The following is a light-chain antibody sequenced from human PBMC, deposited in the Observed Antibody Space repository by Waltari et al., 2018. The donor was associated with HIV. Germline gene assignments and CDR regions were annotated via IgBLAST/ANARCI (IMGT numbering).Light chain of an antibody. J-gene: IGLJ3*02. CDR1: STNIGLGYD. V-gene: IGLV1-40*01. CDR3: QSYDSSLSGRV. Sequence: QSVLAQPPSVSGAPGQGVTISCTGGSTNIGLGYDVLWSQQLPGPAPRLLIYDNTNRPSGGPDRFSGSRSGTSASLAITGLQAEDEGDYFCQSYDSSLSGRVFGGGTKLTVL. CDR2: DNT.